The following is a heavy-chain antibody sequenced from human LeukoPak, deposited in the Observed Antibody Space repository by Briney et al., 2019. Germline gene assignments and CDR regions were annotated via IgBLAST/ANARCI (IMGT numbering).Heavy chain of an antibody. CDR3: ARVVVDAFDI. J-gene: IGHJ3*02. CDR1: GGSISSGDYY. CDR2: IYYSGST. V-gene: IGHV4-30-4*01. D-gene: IGHD2-15*01. Sequence: SETLSLTCTVSGGSISSGDYYWSWIRQPPGKGLEWIGYIYYSGSTYYNPSLKSRVTISVDTSKNQFSLKLGSVTAADTAVYYCARVVVDAFDIWGQGTMVTVSS.